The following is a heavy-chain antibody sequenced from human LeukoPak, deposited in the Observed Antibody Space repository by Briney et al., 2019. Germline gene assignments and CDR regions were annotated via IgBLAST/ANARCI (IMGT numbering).Heavy chain of an antibody. CDR1: GGSISSSSYY. V-gene: IGHV4-39*07. D-gene: IGHD3-22*01. J-gene: IGHJ5*02. CDR3: ARDASRITMIVVARPFDP. Sequence: ASETLSLTCTVSGGSISSSSYYWGWIRQPPGKRLEWIGSIYYSGSTYYNPSLKSRVTISVDTSKNQFSLKLSSVTAADTAVYYCARDASRITMIVVARPFDPWGQGTLVTVSS. CDR2: IYYSGST.